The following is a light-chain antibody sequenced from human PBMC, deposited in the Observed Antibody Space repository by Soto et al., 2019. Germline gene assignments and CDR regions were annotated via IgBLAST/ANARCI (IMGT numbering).Light chain of an antibody. CDR2: KVA. V-gene: IGKV2-24*01. CDR1: QSLVDSDGNTY. J-gene: IGKJ2*03. Sequence: IVLTQTPLSSPVTLGQPASISCRSSQSLVDSDGNTYLTWVQQRPGQTPRLLIYKVANRFPGVPDRFSGSGEVTDLTLKISRVAAEDVGVYYCTQATQHPPYSFGQGTNLQVK. CDR3: TQATQHPPYS.